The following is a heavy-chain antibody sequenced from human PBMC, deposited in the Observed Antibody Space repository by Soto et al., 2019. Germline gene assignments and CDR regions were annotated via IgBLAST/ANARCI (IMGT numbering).Heavy chain of an antibody. J-gene: IGHJ6*02. D-gene: IGHD3-3*01. CDR3: ARGGLPPAQSFGVGSTSSGQDYYGMDV. CDR2: IIPIFGTA. V-gene: IGHV1-69*13. Sequence: AVKVSCKSSGGTFSSYAISWVRQAPGQGLEWMGGIIPIFGTANYAQKFQGRVTITADESTSTAYMELSSLRSEDTAVYYCARGGLPPAQSFGVGSTSSGQDYYGMDVWGQGTTVTLA. CDR1: GGTFSSYA.